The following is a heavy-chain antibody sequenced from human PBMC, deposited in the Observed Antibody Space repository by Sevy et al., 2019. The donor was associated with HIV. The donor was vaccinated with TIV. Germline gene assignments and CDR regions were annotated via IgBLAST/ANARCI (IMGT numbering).Heavy chain of an antibody. D-gene: IGHD2-15*01. CDR1: GFTFSNAW. CDR2: IKSKTDGGTT. V-gene: IGHV3-15*01. CDR3: TTATLPYCSGGSCYSFDY. J-gene: IGHJ4*02. Sequence: GSLRLSCAASGFTFSNAWMSWVRQAPGKGLEWVGRIKSKTDGGTTDYAAPVKGRFTISRDDSKTTLYLQMNSLKTEDTAVYYCTTATLPYCSGGSCYSFDYWGQGTLVTVSS.